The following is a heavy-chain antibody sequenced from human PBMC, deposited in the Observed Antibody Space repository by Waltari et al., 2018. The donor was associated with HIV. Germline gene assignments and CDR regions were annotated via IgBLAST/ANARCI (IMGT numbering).Heavy chain of an antibody. V-gene: IGHV4-61*01. J-gene: IGHJ5*02. CDR1: GGSVSSGSSS. CDR2: IYDSGST. D-gene: IGHD3-22*01. Sequence: QVQLQESGPGLVKPSETLSLTCTVSGGSVSSGSSSWSWIRQPPGKGLEWIGYIYDSGSTNYNPSLKSRVTISVDTSKNQFSLKLSSVTAADTAVYYCAREGRYYDSSGYPRANWFDPWGQGTLVTVSS. CDR3: AREGRYYDSSGYPRANWFDP.